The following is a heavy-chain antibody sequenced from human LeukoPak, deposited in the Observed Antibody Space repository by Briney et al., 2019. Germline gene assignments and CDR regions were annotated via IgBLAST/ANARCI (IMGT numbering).Heavy chain of an antibody. CDR1: GFTVSSNY. D-gene: IGHD3-16*01. Sequence: GGSLRFSCAASGFTVSSNYMSWVRQAPGKGLEWVSVIYSGGSTYYADSVKGRFTISRDNSKNTLYLQMNSLRAEDTAVYYCAREATGGSYDYWGQGTLVTVSS. V-gene: IGHV3-66*02. CDR2: IYSGGST. CDR3: AREATGGSYDY. J-gene: IGHJ4*01.